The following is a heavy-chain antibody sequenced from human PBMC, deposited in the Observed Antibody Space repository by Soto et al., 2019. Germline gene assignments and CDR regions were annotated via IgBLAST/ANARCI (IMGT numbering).Heavy chain of an antibody. CDR3: ARDRGYSGYVDYYYGMDV. V-gene: IGHV3-33*01. CDR1: GFTFSSYG. Sequence: PGGSLRHSCAASGFTFSSYGMHWVRQAPGKGLEWVAVIWYDGSNKYYADSVKGRFTISRDNSKNTLYLQMNSLRAEDTAVYYCARDRGYSGYVDYYYGMDVWGQGTTVTVSS. J-gene: IGHJ6*02. D-gene: IGHD5-12*01. CDR2: IWYDGSNK.